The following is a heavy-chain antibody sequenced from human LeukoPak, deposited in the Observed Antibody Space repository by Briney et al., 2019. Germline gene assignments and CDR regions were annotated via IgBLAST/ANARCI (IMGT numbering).Heavy chain of an antibody. V-gene: IGHV3-30*03. CDR2: ISYDGSNK. Sequence: GGSLRLSCAASGFTFSSYGMHWVRQAPGKGLEWVAVISYDGSNKYYADSVKGRFTISRDNSKNTLYLQMNSLRAEDTAVYYCASAPLNGDYFDYWGQGTLVTVSS. CDR1: GFTFSSYG. CDR3: ASAPLNGDYFDY. D-gene: IGHD4-17*01. J-gene: IGHJ4*02.